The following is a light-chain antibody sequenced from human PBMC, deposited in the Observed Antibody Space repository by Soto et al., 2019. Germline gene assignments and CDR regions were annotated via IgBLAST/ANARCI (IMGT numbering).Light chain of an antibody. CDR1: HSVSSNY. V-gene: IGKV3-20*01. J-gene: IGKJ4*01. CDR3: QQYGSSPGT. CDR2: RAS. Sequence: EIVLTQSPGTLSLSPGERATFSCRASHSVSSNYLAWYQQKRGQAPRLLIFRASTRATGIPDRFSGSGFGTDLTLTINRLEPEDFAIYFCQQYGSSPGTFGGGTKVDIK.